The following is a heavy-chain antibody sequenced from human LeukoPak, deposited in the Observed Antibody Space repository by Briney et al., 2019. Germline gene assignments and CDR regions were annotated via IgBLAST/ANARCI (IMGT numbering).Heavy chain of an antibody. Sequence: GGSLRLSCAASGFTFDDYGMSWVRQAPGKGLEWVSVINWNGGSTGYADSVKGRFTISRDSAKHSLYLQMNSQRAEDTALYYCARENWDASDIWGQGTMVTVSS. CDR3: ARENWDASDI. CDR2: INWNGGST. CDR1: GFTFDDYG. J-gene: IGHJ3*02. V-gene: IGHV3-20*04.